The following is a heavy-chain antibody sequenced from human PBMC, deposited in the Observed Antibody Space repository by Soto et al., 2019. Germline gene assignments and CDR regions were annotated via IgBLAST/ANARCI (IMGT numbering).Heavy chain of an antibody. CDR1: GFTFGDYA. J-gene: IGHJ3*02. D-gene: IGHD2-2*01. Sequence: GGSLRLSCTASGFTFGDYATSWFRQAPGKGLEWVGFIRSKAYGGTTEYAASVKGRFTISRDDSKSIAYLQMNSLKTEDTAVYYFTRAWGGVVVVPAASPGAFDIWGQGTMVTVSS. CDR2: IRSKAYGGTT. CDR3: TRAWGGVVVVPAASPGAFDI. V-gene: IGHV3-49*03.